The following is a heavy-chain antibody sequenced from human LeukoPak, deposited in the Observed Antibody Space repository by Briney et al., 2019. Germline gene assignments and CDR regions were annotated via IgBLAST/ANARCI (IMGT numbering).Heavy chain of an antibody. Sequence: SGRSLRLSCAASGFTFSNYGMHWVRQAPGKGLEWVAFISYDVSNKYYADSVKGRFTISRDNSKNTLYLQMNSLRAEDTAVYYCAKDIRRYFDWLLRRGGGILDWGQGTLVTVSS. CDR1: GFTFSNYG. J-gene: IGHJ4*02. D-gene: IGHD3-9*01. V-gene: IGHV3-30*18. CDR3: AKDIRRYFDWLLRRGGGILD. CDR2: ISYDVSNK.